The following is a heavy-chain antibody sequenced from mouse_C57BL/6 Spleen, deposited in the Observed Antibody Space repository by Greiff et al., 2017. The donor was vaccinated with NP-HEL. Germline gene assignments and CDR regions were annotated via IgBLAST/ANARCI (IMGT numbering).Heavy chain of an antibody. V-gene: IGHV1-53*01. D-gene: IGHD1-1*01. Sequence: VQLQQSGTELVKPGASVKLSCKASGYTFTSYWMHWVKQRPGQGLEWIGNITPSNGGTNYNEKFKSKATLTVDKSSSTAYMQLSSLTSEDSAVYYCARLFSPYGSSYGGYFDVWGTGTTVTVSS. CDR3: ARLFSPYGSSYGGYFDV. CDR2: ITPSNGGT. J-gene: IGHJ1*03. CDR1: GYTFTSYW.